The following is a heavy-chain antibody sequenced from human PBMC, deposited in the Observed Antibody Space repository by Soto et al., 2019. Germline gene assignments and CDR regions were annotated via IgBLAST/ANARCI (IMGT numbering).Heavy chain of an antibody. CDR2: TYYSSNRYN. D-gene: IGHD1-26*01. J-gene: IGHJ6*02. CDR3: ATEGEIATIGEDYYYGMDV. Sequence: HTVSLTYAFSGGSVSSNIAALNWITEYPPRGLERLGRTYYSSNRYNDYAVSVKSRRTIYTNTSNNQFSLQLTSVTPEDTAVYYYATEGEIATIGEDYYYGMDVWGQGTTVTVSS. CDR1: GGSVSSNIAA. V-gene: IGHV6-1*01.